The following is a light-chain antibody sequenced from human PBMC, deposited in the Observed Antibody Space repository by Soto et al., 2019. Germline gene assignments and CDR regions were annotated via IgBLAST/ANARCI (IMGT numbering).Light chain of an antibody. Sequence: QSALTQPRSVSGSPGQSITISCTGTSSDVGNYNYVSWYQQHPGKAPELMIYDVNKWPSGVPDRFSGSKSGNTASLTISGLQAEDEADYYCCSYAGTHFVFGTGTKVTVL. V-gene: IGLV2-11*01. J-gene: IGLJ1*01. CDR1: SSDVGNYNY. CDR3: CSYAGTHFV. CDR2: DVN.